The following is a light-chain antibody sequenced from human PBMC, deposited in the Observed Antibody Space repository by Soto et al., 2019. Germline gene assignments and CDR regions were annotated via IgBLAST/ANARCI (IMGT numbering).Light chain of an antibody. CDR3: QQATIFPLT. CDR2: GAS. CDR1: QAFSNL. Sequence: DIQMTQSPSSVSASVGDRVIITCRASQAFSNLLAWYQQKPGKAPKLLIYGASTLQGGVPSRFGGSESGTYFTLTISSLQPEDSATDYWQQATIFPLTFGGGTEVEIK. V-gene: IGKV1-12*01. J-gene: IGKJ4*01.